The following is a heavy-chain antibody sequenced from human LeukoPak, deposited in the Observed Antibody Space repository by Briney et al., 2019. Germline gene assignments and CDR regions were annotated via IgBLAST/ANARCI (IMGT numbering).Heavy chain of an antibody. Sequence: GGSLRLSCTASGFTFGGYAMSWVRQAPGKGLEWVGFIRSKAYGGTTEYAASVKGRFTISRDDSKSIAYLQMNSLKTEDTAVYYCTRGSGYDKHAWDYWGQGTLVTVSS. J-gene: IGHJ4*02. CDR1: GFTFGGYA. CDR2: IRSKAYGGTT. V-gene: IGHV3-49*04. D-gene: IGHD5-12*01. CDR3: TRGSGYDKHAWDY.